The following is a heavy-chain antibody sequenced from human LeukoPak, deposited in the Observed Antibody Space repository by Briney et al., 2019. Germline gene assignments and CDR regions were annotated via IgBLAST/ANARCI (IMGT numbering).Heavy chain of an antibody. V-gene: IGHV4-39*01. J-gene: IGHJ6*03. D-gene: IGHD1-26*01. Sequence: SQTLSLTCSVSGGSISSSSYYWGWIRQPPGKGLEWIGSIYYSGSTYYNPSLKSRVTISVDTSKNQFSLKLSSVTAADTAVYYCARTLLRYYMDVWGKGTTVTVSS. CDR2: IYYSGST. CDR3: ARTLLRYYMDV. CDR1: GGSISSSSYY.